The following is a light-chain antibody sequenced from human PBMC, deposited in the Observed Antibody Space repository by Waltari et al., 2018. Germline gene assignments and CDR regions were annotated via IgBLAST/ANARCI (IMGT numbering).Light chain of an antibody. Sequence: QSALTQPPPASGSPGQSVTISCTGTSSDVGGDNYVSCDQQHPGKAPKLMFYEVSRRPSGVPERFSGSKSGNTASLTVSGLQAEDEADYYCSSYAGSNNYVFGTGTKVTVL. V-gene: IGLV2-8*01. CDR1: SSDVGGDNY. J-gene: IGLJ1*01. CDR3: SSYAGSNNYV. CDR2: EVS.